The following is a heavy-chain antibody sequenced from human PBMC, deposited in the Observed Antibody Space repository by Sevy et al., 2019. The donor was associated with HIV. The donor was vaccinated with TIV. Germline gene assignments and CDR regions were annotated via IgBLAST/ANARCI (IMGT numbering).Heavy chain of an antibody. D-gene: IGHD3-22*01. CDR3: AHRLWYYDSTPAFDI. CDR1: GFSLSTSGVG. J-gene: IGHJ3*02. Sequence: SGPTLVKPTQTLTLTCTFSGFSLSTSGVGVGWIRQPPGKALEWLALIYWNDDKRYSPSLNSRLTITKDTSKNQVVLTMTNMDPVDTATYYCAHRLWYYDSTPAFDIWGQGTMVTVSS. V-gene: IGHV2-5*01. CDR2: IYWNDDK.